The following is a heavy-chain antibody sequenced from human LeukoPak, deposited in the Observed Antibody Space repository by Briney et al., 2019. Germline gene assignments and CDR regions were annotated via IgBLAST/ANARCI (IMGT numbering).Heavy chain of an antibody. CDR2: ISAYNGNT. CDR1: GYTFTSYG. V-gene: IGHV1-18*01. J-gene: IGHJ4*02. CDR3: ARGSRGNIVSSLLDY. Sequence: ASVKVSCKASGYTFTSYGISWVRQAPGQGLEWMGWISAYNGNTNYARKLQGRVTMTTDTSTSTAYMELRSLRSDDTAVYYCARGSRGNIVSSLLDYWGQGTLVTVSS. D-gene: IGHD2/OR15-2a*01.